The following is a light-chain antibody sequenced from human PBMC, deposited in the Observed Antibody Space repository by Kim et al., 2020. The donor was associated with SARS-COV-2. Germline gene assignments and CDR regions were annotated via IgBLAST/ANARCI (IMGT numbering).Light chain of an antibody. CDR2: ETS. CDR3: HQYNDWPRT. V-gene: IGKV3-15*01. Sequence: EIVMTQSPATLSVSPGERATLSCRASQSVVTNLAWYQQKVGQPPRLLIYETSTRAAGSPARFSGSGSGTEFTLTISSLQSEDFAIYYCHQYNDWPRTFGQGTKLEI. CDR1: QSVVTN. J-gene: IGKJ1*01.